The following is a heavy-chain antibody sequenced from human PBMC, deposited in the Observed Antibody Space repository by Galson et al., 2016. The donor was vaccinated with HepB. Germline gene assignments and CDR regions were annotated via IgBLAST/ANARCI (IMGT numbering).Heavy chain of an antibody. CDR1: GFTFSNYA. CDR3: ARDSFYCITTSCLPYYFDN. D-gene: IGHD2-15*01. CDR2: IWFDGSNT. V-gene: IGHV3-30*14. Sequence: SLRLSCAASGFTFSNYAMHWVRQAPCKGLEWVAVIWFDGSNTFYADSVRGRFTISRDNAKNTLDLQMNSLRPEDTALYYCARDSFYCITTSCLPYYFDNWGQGTRVTVSS. J-gene: IGHJ4*02.